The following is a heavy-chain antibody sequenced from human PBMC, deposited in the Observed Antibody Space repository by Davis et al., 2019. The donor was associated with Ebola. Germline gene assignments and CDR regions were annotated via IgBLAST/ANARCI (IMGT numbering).Heavy chain of an antibody. Sequence: GGSLRLSCAASGFTFSSYSMNWVRQAPGKGLEWVSFISSSSNYIYYADSVKGRFTISRDNSKNTLHLQMNSLRVEDTAIYYCAKDTSNVWFDVWGQGTLVTVAS. CDR2: ISSSSNYI. V-gene: IGHV3-21*04. J-gene: IGHJ3*01. CDR3: AKDTSNVWFDV. D-gene: IGHD6-19*01. CDR1: GFTFSSYS.